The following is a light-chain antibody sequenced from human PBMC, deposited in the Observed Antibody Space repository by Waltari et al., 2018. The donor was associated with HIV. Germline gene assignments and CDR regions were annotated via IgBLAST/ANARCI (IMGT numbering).Light chain of an antibody. J-gene: IGKJ5*01. Sequence: DIQMTQSPSSLSAFVGDRVTITCRASQSISTYLNWYQEKPGKAPNLLIYGASSLHSGVPSKFSGSGSGTDFTLTINSLQPEDSATYYCQQFNSYPLTFGQGTRLEIK. CDR1: QSISTY. V-gene: IGKV1-39*01. CDR2: GAS. CDR3: QQFNSYPLT.